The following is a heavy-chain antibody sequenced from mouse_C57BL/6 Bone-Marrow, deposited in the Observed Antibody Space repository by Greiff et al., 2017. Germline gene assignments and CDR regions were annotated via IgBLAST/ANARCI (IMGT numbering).Heavy chain of an antibody. Sequence: VQLQQPGAELVMPGASVKLSCKASGYTFTSYWMHWVKQRPGQGLEWIGEIDPSDSYTNYNQKFKGKSTLTVDKSSSTAYMQLSSLTSEDSAVYYCARRGFITTVPYWYFDVWGTGTTVTVSS. CDR1: GYTFTSYW. D-gene: IGHD1-1*01. V-gene: IGHV1-69*01. J-gene: IGHJ1*03. CDR2: IDPSDSYT. CDR3: ARRGFITTVPYWYFDV.